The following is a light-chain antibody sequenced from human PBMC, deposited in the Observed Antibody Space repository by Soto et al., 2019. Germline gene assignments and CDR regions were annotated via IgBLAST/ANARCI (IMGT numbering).Light chain of an antibody. V-gene: IGKV1-39*01. CDR3: QQSYSTPLT. CDR2: AAS. Sequence: DIQMTQSPSSLSASVGDRVTLTCRASQSISSYLNWYQQKPGKAPKFLIYAASSLQSGVPSRFSGSGAGTDFTLTISSLQPEDFATYYCQQSYSTPLTFGGGTKVDIK. CDR1: QSISSY. J-gene: IGKJ4*01.